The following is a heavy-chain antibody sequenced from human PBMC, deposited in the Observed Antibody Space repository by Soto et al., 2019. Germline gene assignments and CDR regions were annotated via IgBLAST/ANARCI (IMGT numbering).Heavy chain of an antibody. J-gene: IGHJ3*02. CDR2: IYYSGST. CDR1: GGSSSRYY. CDR3: ARHRRCRWSGYSHHAFDI. Sequence: PSETLSLTCTVSGGSSSRYYWSWVRQPPGKGLEWSGCIYYSGSTDYNRAAKSRGTISLDPSKNQCSLNLSSGSATDTAAYYCARHRRCRWSGYSHHAFDIWGKGTLVTGSS. V-gene: IGHV4-59*08. D-gene: IGHD3-3*01.